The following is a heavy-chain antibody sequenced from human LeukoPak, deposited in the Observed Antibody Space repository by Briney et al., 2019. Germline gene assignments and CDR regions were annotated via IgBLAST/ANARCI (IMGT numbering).Heavy chain of an antibody. CDR2: INPSDGRT. Sequence: ASVKVSCKASGYTFTTYYMHWVRQAPGQGLEWMGIINPSDGRTTYAQKFQGRVTMTRDTSTSTVYMELSSLRSEDTAVYYCARSSGWYDYLDYWGQGTLVTVSS. CDR1: GYTFTTYY. V-gene: IGHV1-46*01. J-gene: IGHJ4*02. CDR3: ARSSGWYDYLDY. D-gene: IGHD6-19*01.